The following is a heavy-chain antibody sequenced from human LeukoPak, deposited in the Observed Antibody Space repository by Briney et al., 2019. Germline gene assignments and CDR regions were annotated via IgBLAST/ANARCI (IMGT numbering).Heavy chain of an antibody. J-gene: IGHJ1*01. D-gene: IGHD6-13*01. CDR2: IRYDGSNK. Sequence: GGSLRLSCTASGFTFSSYGMHWVRQAPGKGLEWVAFIRYDGSNKYYADSVKGRFTISRDNSKNTLYLQMNSLRAEDTAVYYCARAGYSSSRLYFQHWGQGTLVTVSS. V-gene: IGHV3-30*02. CDR1: GFTFSSYG. CDR3: ARAGYSSSRLYFQH.